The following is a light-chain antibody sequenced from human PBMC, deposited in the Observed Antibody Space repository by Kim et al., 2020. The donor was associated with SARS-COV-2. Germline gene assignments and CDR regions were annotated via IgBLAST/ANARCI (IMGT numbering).Light chain of an antibody. CDR1: SSDVGFYNH. V-gene: IGLV2-8*01. CDR3: SSYAGSDNYV. Sequence: GQSVTISCTGTSSDVGFYNHVSWYQQYPGKAPKLMIYEVSKRPSGVPDRFSGSKAGNAASLTVSGLQAEDEADYYCSSYAGSDNYVFGTGNKVTVL. CDR2: EVS. J-gene: IGLJ1*01.